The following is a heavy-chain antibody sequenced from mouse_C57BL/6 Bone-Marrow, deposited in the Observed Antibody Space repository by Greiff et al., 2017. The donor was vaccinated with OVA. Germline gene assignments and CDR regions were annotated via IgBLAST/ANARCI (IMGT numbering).Heavy chain of an antibody. CDR3: TNYGPQDYAMDY. CDR1: GYTFTDYE. Sequence: QVQLQQSGAELVRPGASVTLSCKASGYTFTDYEMHWVKQTPVHGLEWIGAIDPETGGTAYNQKFKGKAILTADKSSSTAYMELRSLTSEDSAVYYCTNYGPQDYAMDYWGQGTSVTVSS. D-gene: IGHD1-1*02. CDR2: IDPETGGT. J-gene: IGHJ4*01. V-gene: IGHV1-15*01.